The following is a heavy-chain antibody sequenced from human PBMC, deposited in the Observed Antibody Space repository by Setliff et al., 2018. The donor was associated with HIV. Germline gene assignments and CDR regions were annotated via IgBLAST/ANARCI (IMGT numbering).Heavy chain of an antibody. CDR2: IYYSGST. V-gene: IGHV4-34*01. CDR3: ARGALAIAARPVDAFDI. CDR1: GGSFSGYY. J-gene: IGHJ3*02. Sequence: SETLSLTCAVYGGSFSGYYWSWIRQPPGKGLEWIGYIYYSGSTYYNPSLKSLVTISVDTSKNQFSLKLSSVTAADTAVYYCARGALAIAARPVDAFDIWGQGTMVTVSS. D-gene: IGHD6-6*01.